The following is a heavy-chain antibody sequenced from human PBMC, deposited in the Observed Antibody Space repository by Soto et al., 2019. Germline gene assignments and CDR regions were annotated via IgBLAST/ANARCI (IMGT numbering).Heavy chain of an antibody. Sequence: PGGSLRLSCAASGFTFSSYAMSWVRQAPGKGLEWVSAISGSGGSTVYADSVKGRFTISRDNSKNTVYLQMSSLGFEDTAVYYCVKSEGRGSYPHDFWGQGTLVTVSS. V-gene: IGHV3-23*01. D-gene: IGHD3-16*01. J-gene: IGHJ4*02. CDR3: VKSEGRGSYPHDF. CDR1: GFTFSSYA. CDR2: ISGSGGST.